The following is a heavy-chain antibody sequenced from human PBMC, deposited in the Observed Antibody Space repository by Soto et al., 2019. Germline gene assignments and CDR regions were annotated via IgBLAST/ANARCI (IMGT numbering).Heavy chain of an antibody. Sequence: EVQLVESGGGLVKPGGSLRLSCAASGFTFSSYSMNWVRQAPGKGLEWVSSISSSSSYIYYADSVKGRFTISRDNAKNSLYLQMNSLRAEDTAVYYCARGPLDTYGDYVVEPPNWFDPWGQGTLVTVSS. D-gene: IGHD4-17*01. CDR1: GFTFSSYS. CDR3: ARGPLDTYGDYVVEPPNWFDP. V-gene: IGHV3-21*01. J-gene: IGHJ5*02. CDR2: ISSSSSYI.